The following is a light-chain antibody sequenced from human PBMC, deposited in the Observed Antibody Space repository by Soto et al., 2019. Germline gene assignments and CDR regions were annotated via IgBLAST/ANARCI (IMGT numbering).Light chain of an antibody. CDR1: QSLNSD. Sequence: ETGMTQSPATLSMSPEERATLSCRASQSLNSDLAWYQQKPGQAPRLLIYGASTRATGIPGRFSGSGSGTEFTLTISSLQSEDFAVYYCQQYNSWPLTFGGGTKVDIK. CDR3: QQYNSWPLT. CDR2: GAS. J-gene: IGKJ4*01. V-gene: IGKV3-15*01.